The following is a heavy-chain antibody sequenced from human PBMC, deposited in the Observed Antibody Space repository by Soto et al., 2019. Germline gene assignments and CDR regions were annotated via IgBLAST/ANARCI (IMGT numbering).Heavy chain of an antibody. CDR2: ISWNSGNI. CDR1: GFIFEDYA. J-gene: IGHJ4*02. V-gene: IGHV3-9*01. Sequence: EVHLVESGGGLVQPGRSLRLSCAASGFIFEDYAMHWVRQVPGKGLEWVSSISWNSGNIVYADSVKGRFTVSRDSANNSLYLQMNSLRTEDTALYYCAKGAVTSIFDCFDFCGPGTRVTVSS. D-gene: IGHD3-3*01. CDR3: AKGAVTSIFDCFDF.